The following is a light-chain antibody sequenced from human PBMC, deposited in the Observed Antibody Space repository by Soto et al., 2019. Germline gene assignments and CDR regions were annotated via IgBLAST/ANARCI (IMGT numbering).Light chain of an antibody. V-gene: IGKV3-20*01. Sequence: EMVLTQSPGTLSLSPGERATLSCRASQSVNSSYLAWYQQKPGQAPRLLIYGASSRATGIPDRFSGSGAGTAFSLTISRLEPEEFAVYYCRQYGSSPPWTFGQGTKVEIK. J-gene: IGKJ1*01. CDR2: GAS. CDR1: QSVNSSY. CDR3: RQYGSSPPWT.